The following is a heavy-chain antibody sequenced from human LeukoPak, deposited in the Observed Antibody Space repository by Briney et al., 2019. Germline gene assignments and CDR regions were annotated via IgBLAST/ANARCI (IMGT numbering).Heavy chain of an antibody. D-gene: IGHD5-24*01. CDR2: ISGSGGGT. CDR1: GFTFSSYA. V-gene: IGHV3-23*01. CDR3: AKDKGDGYNLRGYFDY. J-gene: IGHJ4*02. Sequence: KTGGSLRLSCAASGFTFSSYAMSWVRQAPGKGLEWVSAISGSGGGTYYADSVKGRFTISRDNPKNTLYLQMNSLRAEDTALYYCAKDKGDGYNLRGYFDYWGQGTLVTVSS.